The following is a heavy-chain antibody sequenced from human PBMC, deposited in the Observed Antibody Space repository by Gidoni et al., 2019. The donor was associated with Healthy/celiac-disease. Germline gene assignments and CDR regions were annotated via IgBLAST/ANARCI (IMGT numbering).Heavy chain of an antibody. J-gene: IGHJ5*02. CDR3: ARQGGGSSWCAGCIRWFDP. Sequence: EVQLVQSGAEVKKPGESLKISCKGSGYSFASYWIGWVRQMPGKGLEWMWIIYPGDSDTRYSPSFQGQVTISADKSISTAYLQWSSLKASDTAMYYCARQGGGSSWCAGCIRWFDPWGQGTLVTVSS. CDR2: IYPGDSDT. D-gene: IGHD2-15*01. V-gene: IGHV5-51*01. CDR1: GYSFASYW.